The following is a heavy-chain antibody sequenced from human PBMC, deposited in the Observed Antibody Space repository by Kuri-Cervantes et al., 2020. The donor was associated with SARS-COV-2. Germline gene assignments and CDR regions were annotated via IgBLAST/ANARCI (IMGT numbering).Heavy chain of an antibody. Sequence: GSLRLSCAASGFTFSDYYMSWIRQAPGKGLEWIGYIYYSGSTNYNPSLKSRVTISVDTSKNQFSLKLSSVTAADTAVYYCARAVCGGDCFGGDWFDPWGQGTLVTVSS. D-gene: IGHD2-21*01. CDR3: ARAVCGGDCFGGDWFDP. J-gene: IGHJ5*02. V-gene: IGHV4-59*01. CDR1: GFTFSDYY. CDR2: IYYSGST.